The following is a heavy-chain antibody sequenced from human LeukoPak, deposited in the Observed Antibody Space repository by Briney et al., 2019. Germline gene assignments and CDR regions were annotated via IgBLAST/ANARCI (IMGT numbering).Heavy chain of an antibody. CDR2: FDPEDGET. Sequence: WASVKVSCKVSGYTLTELSMHWVRQAPGKGLEWMGGFDPEDGETIYAQKFQGRVTMTEDTSTDTAYMELSSLRSEDTAVYYCATDVRAPGIAVAWGQGTLVTVSS. V-gene: IGHV1-24*01. CDR1: GYTLTELS. D-gene: IGHD6-19*01. CDR3: ATDVRAPGIAVA. J-gene: IGHJ5*02.